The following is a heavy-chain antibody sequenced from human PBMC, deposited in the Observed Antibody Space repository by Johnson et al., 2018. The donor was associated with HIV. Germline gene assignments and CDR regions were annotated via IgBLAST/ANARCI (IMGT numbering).Heavy chain of an antibody. V-gene: IGHV3-73*01. CDR1: GFTFSNAW. CDR3: SYAFDI. J-gene: IGHJ3*02. Sequence: VQLVESGGGLVKPGGSLRLSCAASGFTFSNAWMSWVRQAPGKGLEWVGRINSKANNYATTYAASLKGRFTISSDDSKNTADMQMNSLKTEDTAVYYCSYAFDIWGQGTMVTVSS. CDR2: INSKANNYAT.